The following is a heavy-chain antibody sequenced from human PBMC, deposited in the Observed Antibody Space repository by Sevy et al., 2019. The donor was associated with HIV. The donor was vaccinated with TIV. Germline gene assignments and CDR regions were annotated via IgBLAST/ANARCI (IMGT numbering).Heavy chain of an antibody. CDR1: GFTFNKYW. CDR2: IKQDESET. J-gene: IGHJ4*02. D-gene: IGHD3-3*01. V-gene: IGHV3-7*01. Sequence: GGSLRLSCAASGFTFNKYWMSWVRQTPEKGLEWVATIKQDESETYYVDSVKGRFVISRDNGKNSVSLQMNGLRVEDTALYYCAREVGGFNWRPYYFDSWGQGTLVTVSS. CDR3: AREVGGFNWRPYYFDS.